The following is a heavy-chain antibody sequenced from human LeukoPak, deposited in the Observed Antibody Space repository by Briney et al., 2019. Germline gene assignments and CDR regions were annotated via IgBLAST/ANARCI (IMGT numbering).Heavy chain of an antibody. J-gene: IGHJ6*03. Sequence: MTSETLSLTCTVSGGSISSSSYYWGWIRQPPGKGLEWIGSIYYSGSTYYNPSLKSRVTISVDTSKNQFSLKLSSVTAADTAVYYCARVDIVVGYYYYMDVWGKGTTVTISS. CDR2: IYYSGST. D-gene: IGHD2-2*03. CDR3: ARVDIVVGYYYYMDV. V-gene: IGHV4-39*01. CDR1: GGSISSSSYY.